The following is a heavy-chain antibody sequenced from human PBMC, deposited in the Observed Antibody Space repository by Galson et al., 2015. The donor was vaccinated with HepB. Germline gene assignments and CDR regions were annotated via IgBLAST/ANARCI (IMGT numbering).Heavy chain of an antibody. J-gene: IGHJ4*02. CDR2: IYHSGGT. Sequence: ETLSLTCGVYVGSFSGYYWSWVRQPPGEGLEWIGEIYHSGGTNYRPSLKSRVTISVDKSKNLFSLKLTFVTAADTAVYYCARAKEGRGYFDYWGQGTLVTVSS. D-gene: IGHD3-10*01. V-gene: IGHV4-34*01. CDR3: ARAKEGRGYFDY. CDR1: VGSFSGYY.